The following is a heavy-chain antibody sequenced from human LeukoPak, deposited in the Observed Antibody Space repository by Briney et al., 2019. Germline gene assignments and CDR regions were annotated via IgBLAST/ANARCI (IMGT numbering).Heavy chain of an antibody. V-gene: IGHV1-69*01. D-gene: IGHD5-18*01. CDR2: IIPISGTA. CDR3: ARGLMDTAMVRGPYYFDY. J-gene: IGHJ4*02. Sequence: SVKVSCKASGGTFSSYAISWVRQAPGQGLEWMGGIIPISGTANYAQKFQGRVTITADESTSTAYMELSSLRSEDTAVYYCARGLMDTAMVRGPYYFDYWGQGTLVTVSS. CDR1: GGTFSSYA.